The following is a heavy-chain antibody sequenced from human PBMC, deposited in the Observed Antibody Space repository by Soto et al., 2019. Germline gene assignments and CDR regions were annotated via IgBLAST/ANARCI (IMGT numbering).Heavy chain of an antibody. D-gene: IGHD4-17*01. V-gene: IGHV3-23*01. CDR1: GFTFISYA. CDR3: ALKVPVSTTRPDYWYFDL. Sequence: EVQLLESGGGLVQPGGSLRLSCAASGFTFISYAMNWVRQAPGKGLQWVSAISGGGDATFYADSVKGRFTISRDNSRNTVTLQMSSLGADDTAVYYCALKVPVSTTRPDYWYFDLWGRGTLVTVSS. CDR2: ISGGGDAT. J-gene: IGHJ2*01.